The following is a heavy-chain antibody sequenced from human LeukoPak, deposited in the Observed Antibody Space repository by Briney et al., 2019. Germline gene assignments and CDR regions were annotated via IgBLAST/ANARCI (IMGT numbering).Heavy chain of an antibody. D-gene: IGHD6-13*01. Sequence: GGSLRLSCAASGFTFDDYAMHWVRQAPGKGLEWVSGISWNSGSIGYADSVKGRFTNSRDNAKNSLYLQMNSLRAEDTALYYCAKGFSSSWTTSFDYWGQGTLVTVSS. CDR1: GFTFDDYA. J-gene: IGHJ4*02. CDR3: AKGFSSSWTTSFDY. V-gene: IGHV3-9*01. CDR2: ISWNSGSI.